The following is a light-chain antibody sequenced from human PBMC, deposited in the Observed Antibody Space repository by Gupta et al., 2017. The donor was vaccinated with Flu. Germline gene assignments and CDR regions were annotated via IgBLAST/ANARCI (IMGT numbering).Light chain of an antibody. J-gene: IGKJ4*01. CDR1: QSISSY. Sequence: PSSLSASVGDRVTITCRASQSISSYLNWYQQKPGKAPKLLIYAASTLQSGVPSRFSGSGSGTDFTLTISRLQPEDFATYYCQQGYSSPLTFGGGTKVEIK. CDR2: AAS. CDR3: QQGYSSPLT. V-gene: IGKV1-39*01.